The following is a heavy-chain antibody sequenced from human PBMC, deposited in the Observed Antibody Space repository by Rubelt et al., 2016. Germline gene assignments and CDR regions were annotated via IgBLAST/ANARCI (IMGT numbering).Heavy chain of an antibody. V-gene: IGHV4-34*01. CDR1: GGSFSGYY. CDR2: INHSGST. J-gene: IGHJ4*02. Sequence: QVQLQQWGAGLLKPSETLSLTCAVYGGSFSGYYWSWIRQPPGKGLEWIGEINHSGSTNYNPSLKSRVTISVDTSKNQFSLKLSSVTAADTAVYYCARGRQLWIDVLGSWFRYWGQGTLVTVSS. CDR3: ARGRQLWIDVLGSWFRY. D-gene: IGHD5-18*01.